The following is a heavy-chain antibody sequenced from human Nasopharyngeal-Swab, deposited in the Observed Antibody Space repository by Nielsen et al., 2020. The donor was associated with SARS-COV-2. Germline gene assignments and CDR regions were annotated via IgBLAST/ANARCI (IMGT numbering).Heavy chain of an antibody. Sequence: GSLRLSCTVSGGSISSSSYYWGSIRQPPGKGLEWIGSIYYSGSTYYNPSLKSRVTISVDTSKNQFSLKLSSVTAADTAVYYCASRYKDSSGYYYWFDPWGQGTLVTVSS. CDR1: GGSISSSSYY. CDR2: IYYSGST. CDR3: ASRYKDSSGYYYWFDP. D-gene: IGHD3-22*01. V-gene: IGHV4-39*01. J-gene: IGHJ5*02.